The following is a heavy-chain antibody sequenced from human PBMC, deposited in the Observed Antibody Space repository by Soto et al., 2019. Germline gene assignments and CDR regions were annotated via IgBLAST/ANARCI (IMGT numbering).Heavy chain of an antibody. Sequence: GAERLSGAGRVFTFSQFVMNRVRHKTRKGLEWISGISGSGSSTHDADSVQGRFTISRDNSKNTLYLQMSSLRAEDTAVYYCVKGLVVVAANNRSDYWGQGTLVTVSS. J-gene: IGHJ4*02. CDR1: VFTFSQFV. D-gene: IGHD2-15*01. V-gene: IGHV3-23*01. CDR3: VKGLVVVAANNRSDY. CDR2: ISGSGSST.